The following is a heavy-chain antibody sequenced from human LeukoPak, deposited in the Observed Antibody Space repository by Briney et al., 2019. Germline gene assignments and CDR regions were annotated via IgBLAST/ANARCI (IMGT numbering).Heavy chain of an antibody. D-gene: IGHD2-15*01. V-gene: IGHV3-7*01. CDR3: AREGERALPGYCSGGSCYALDY. CDR2: IKQDGSEK. Sequence: PGGSLRLSCAASGFTFSSYWMSWVRQAPGKGLEWVANIKQDGSEKYYVDSVKGRFTISRDNAKNSLYLQMNSLRAEDTAVYYCAREGERALPGYCSGGSCYALDYWGQGTLVTVSS. CDR1: GFTFSSYW. J-gene: IGHJ4*02.